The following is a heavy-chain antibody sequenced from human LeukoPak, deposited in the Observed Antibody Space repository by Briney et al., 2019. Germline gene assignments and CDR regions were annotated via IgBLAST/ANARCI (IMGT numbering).Heavy chain of an antibody. V-gene: IGHV3-21*01. J-gene: IGHJ4*02. D-gene: IGHD3-22*01. CDR2: ITRSSNYI. CDR3: VRARYDSSGYYSIFDY. Sequence: GGSLRLSCAASGFTFRSYSMNWVRQAPGKGLEWVSSITRSSNYIYYADSVKGRFTISRDNAKNSLYLQMNSLRAEDTAVYYCVRARYDSSGYYSIFDYWGQGTLVTVSS. CDR1: GFTFRSYS.